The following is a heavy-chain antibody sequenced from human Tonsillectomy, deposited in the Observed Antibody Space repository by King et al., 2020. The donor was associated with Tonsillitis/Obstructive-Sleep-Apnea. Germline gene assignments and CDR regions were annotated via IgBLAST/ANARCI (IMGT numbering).Heavy chain of an antibody. CDR3: ARADSSGPFSYYYYAMDV. CDR1: GFTFNSYG. Sequence: VQLVESGGGVVQPGKSLRLSCAASGFTFNSYGMHWVHQAPGKGLEWVAVIWYDGSNKYYADSVKGRFTISRDNSKNTLYLQMNSLRAEDTAVYYCARADSSGPFSYYYYAMDVWGQGTTVTVPS. CDR2: IWYDGSNK. J-gene: IGHJ6*02. D-gene: IGHD3-22*01. V-gene: IGHV3-33*01.